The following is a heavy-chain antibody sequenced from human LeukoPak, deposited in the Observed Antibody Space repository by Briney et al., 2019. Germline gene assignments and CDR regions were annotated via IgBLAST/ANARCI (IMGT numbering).Heavy chain of an antibody. Sequence: GGSLRLSCAASGFTFSSYATHWVRQAPGKGLEWVAVISYDGSNKYYVDSVKGRFTISRDNSKNTLYLQMNSLRAEDTAVYYCARMQSGYSYGYDYWGQGTLVTVSS. J-gene: IGHJ4*02. D-gene: IGHD5-18*01. CDR1: GFTFSSYA. V-gene: IGHV3-30*04. CDR3: ARMQSGYSYGYDY. CDR2: ISYDGSNK.